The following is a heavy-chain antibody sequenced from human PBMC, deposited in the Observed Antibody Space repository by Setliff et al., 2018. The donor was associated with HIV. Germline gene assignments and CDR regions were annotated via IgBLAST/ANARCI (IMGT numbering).Heavy chain of an antibody. CDR1: GYTFTNYA. V-gene: IGHV1-3*01. D-gene: IGHD2-21*02. Sequence: ASVKVSCKASGYTFTNYAIHWVRQAPGQRLEWMGWINPGNGNTKYSQKFQGRVTITRDTSATTAYMELSSLRSEDTAIFYCAREPIGGDDAFDIWGQGTRVTVSS. CDR3: AREPIGGDDAFDI. CDR2: INPGNGNT. J-gene: IGHJ3*02.